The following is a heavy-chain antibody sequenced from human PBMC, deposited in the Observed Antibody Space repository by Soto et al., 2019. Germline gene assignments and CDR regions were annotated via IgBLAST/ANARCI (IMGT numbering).Heavy chain of an antibody. CDR3: ARVGADCNSVSSIRGSWFDP. CDR1: GYSITSAEY. Sequence: PSDTLSLTCAVSGYSITSAEYSGWIRQPPGKGLEWMGTIHHTGGTYYNPSLKSRVSMSIDTSKNQFSLRLRSVAAADTAVHNFARVGADCNSVSSIRGSWFDPWGQGTVVTVSS. CDR2: IHHTGGT. J-gene: IGHJ5*02. D-gene: IGHD2-2*01. V-gene: IGHV4-38-2*01.